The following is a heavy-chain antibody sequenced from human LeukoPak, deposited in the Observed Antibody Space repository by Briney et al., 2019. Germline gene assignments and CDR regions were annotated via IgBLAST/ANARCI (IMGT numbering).Heavy chain of an antibody. J-gene: IGHJ6*04. CDR1: GGSISSYY. CDR2: IYYSGST. V-gene: IGHV4-59*12. D-gene: IGHD3-3*02. Sequence: PSETLSLTCTVSGGSISSYYWSWIRQPPGKGLEWIGYIYYSGSTNYNPSLKSRVTISVDTSKNQFSLKLSSVTAADTAVYYCEVNSGTVHFWDVWGKGTTVTVSS. CDR3: EVNSGTVHFWDV.